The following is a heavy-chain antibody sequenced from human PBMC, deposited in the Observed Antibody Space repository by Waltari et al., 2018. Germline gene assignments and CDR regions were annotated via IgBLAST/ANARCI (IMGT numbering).Heavy chain of an antibody. CDR1: GGSFSGYY. V-gene: IGHV4-34*01. CDR3: ARSPYYGSGRYYRRSGWCDP. Sequence: QVQLQQWGAGLLKPSETLSLTCAVYGGSFSGYYWSWIRQPPGKGREWIGDINHRGRNNYSPALKSRVTISVETSKHQFSLKLSSVTAADTAVYYCARSPYYGSGRYYRRSGWCDPWGQGTLVTVSS. D-gene: IGHD3-10*01. CDR2: INHRGRN. J-gene: IGHJ5*02.